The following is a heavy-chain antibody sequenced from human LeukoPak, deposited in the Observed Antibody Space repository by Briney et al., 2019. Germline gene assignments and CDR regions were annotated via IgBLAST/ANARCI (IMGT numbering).Heavy chain of an antibody. Sequence: GGSLRLSCTASGFIFSDYYMFWIRQAPGKGLEWVSYISSSGSTFYQADSVKGRFTISRDNAKNSLYLQMSSLRVEDTAVYYCARDLRWLQLDYWGQGTLVTVSS. CDR1: GFIFSDYY. J-gene: IGHJ4*02. D-gene: IGHD5-24*01. CDR2: ISSSGSTF. CDR3: ARDLRWLQLDY. V-gene: IGHV3-11*01.